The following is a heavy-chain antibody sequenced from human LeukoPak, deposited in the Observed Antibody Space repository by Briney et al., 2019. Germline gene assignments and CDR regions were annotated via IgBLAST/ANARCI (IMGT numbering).Heavy chain of an antibody. CDR1: GFSLTTSEVG. CDR3: ARTTYYYDSSGYYQLDY. CDR2: IDWDDDK. D-gene: IGHD3-22*01. V-gene: IGHV2-70*11. J-gene: IGHJ4*02. Sequence: SGPTLVNPTQTLTLTCTFSGFSLTTSEVGVGWIRQPPGKALEWLARIDWDDDKYYSTSLKTRLTISKDTSKNQVVLTMTNMDPVDTATYYCARTTYYYDSSGYYQLDYWGQGTPVTVSS.